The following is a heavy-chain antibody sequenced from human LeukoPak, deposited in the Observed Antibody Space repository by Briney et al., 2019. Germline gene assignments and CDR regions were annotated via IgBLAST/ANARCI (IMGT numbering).Heavy chain of an antibody. CDR2: IYTSGST. D-gene: IGHD3-10*01. Sequence: SETLSLTCTVSGGSTSRYYWSWIRQPAGKGLEWIGRIYTSGSTNYNPSLKSRVTMSVDTSKNQFSLKLSSVTAADTAVYYCARSGITMVRGVIGNWFDPWGQGTLVTVSS. CDR3: ARSGITMVRGVIGNWFDP. J-gene: IGHJ5*02. CDR1: GGSTSRYY. V-gene: IGHV4-4*07.